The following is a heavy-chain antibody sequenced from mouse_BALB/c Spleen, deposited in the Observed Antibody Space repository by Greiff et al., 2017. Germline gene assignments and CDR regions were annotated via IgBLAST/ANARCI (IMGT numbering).Heavy chain of an antibody. CDR3: ARSSYRYDGFAY. CDR1: GYSITSDYA. V-gene: IGHV3-2*02. J-gene: IGHJ3*01. Sequence: EVQGVESGPGLVKPSQSLSLTCTVTGYSITSDYAWNWIRQFPGNKLEWMGYISYSGSTSYNPSLKSRISITRDTSKNQFFLQLNSVTTEDTATYYCARSSYRYDGFAYWGQGTLVTVSA. CDR2: ISYSGST. D-gene: IGHD2-14*01.